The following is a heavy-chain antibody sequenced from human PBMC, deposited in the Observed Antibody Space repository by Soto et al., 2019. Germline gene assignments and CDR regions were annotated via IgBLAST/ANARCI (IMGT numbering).Heavy chain of an antibody. J-gene: IGHJ6*02. V-gene: IGHV4-59*12. Sequence: SETLSLTCTVSGGSISSYYWSWIRQPPGKGLEWIGYIYYSGSTNYNPSLKSRVTISVDTSKNQFSLKLSSVTAADTAVYYCARDRTVVVPAAIVPYYYYGMDVWGQGTTVTVFS. CDR2: IYYSGST. CDR3: ARDRTVVVPAAIVPYYYYGMDV. CDR1: GGSISSYY. D-gene: IGHD2-2*01.